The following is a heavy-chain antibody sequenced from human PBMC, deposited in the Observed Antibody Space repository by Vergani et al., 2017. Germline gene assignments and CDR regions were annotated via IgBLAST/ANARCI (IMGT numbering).Heavy chain of an antibody. V-gene: IGHV2-5*04. J-gene: IGHJ6*03. CDR2: IYWNDDK. CDR3: VYRKTECGTTGCFYPFYYYSSMDV. Sequence: QITLKESGPTLVKPTQTLTLTCTFSGFSLNTRGVSVAWIRQPPGRALDWLALIYWNDDKHYSPYLNNRVTITKDTSKNHVVLTMTNMDYVDTGTYYCVYRKTECGTTGCFYPFYYYSSMDVWGKGTTVTVSS. CDR1: GFSLNTRGVS. D-gene: IGHD1-7*01.